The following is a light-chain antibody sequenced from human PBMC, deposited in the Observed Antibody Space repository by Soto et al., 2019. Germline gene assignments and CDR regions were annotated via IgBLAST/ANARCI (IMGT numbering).Light chain of an antibody. CDR3: QSYDNILSGPL. CDR2: KNN. Sequence: QSVLTQPPSVSGALGQTITMSCTGSGSNVGASYDVHWYQVLPGAGPRLLIYKNNNRPSGVPDRFSGSKSGTSASLAITGLRAEDEADYYCQSYDNILSGPLFGGGTKVTVL. J-gene: IGLJ3*02. CDR1: GSNVGASYD. V-gene: IGLV1-40*01.